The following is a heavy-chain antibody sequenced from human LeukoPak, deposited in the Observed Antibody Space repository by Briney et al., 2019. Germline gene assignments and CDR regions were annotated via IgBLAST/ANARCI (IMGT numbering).Heavy chain of an antibody. CDR2: KSYDGSYK. CDR3: ARGVVVKGMDV. D-gene: IGHD2-21*01. CDR1: GFTFSSYS. Sequence: PGGSLRLSCAASGFTFSSYSMHWVRQAPARGREWVAVKSYDGSYKYYADSVKGRFTISRDNSKNTLYMQMNSLRAEDTAVYDCARGVVVKGMDVWGQGTTVTVSS. V-gene: IGHV3-30-3*01. J-gene: IGHJ6*02.